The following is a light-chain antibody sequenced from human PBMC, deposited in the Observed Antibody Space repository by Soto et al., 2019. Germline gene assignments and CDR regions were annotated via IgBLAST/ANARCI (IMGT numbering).Light chain of an antibody. CDR3: QQYGSSSIT. J-gene: IGKJ5*01. CDR2: GAS. CDR1: QSVSSRS. Sequence: EIVLTQSPATLSLSPGERATLSCRASQSVSSRSLAWYQQKPGQAPRLLIYGASSRATGIPDRFSGSGSGTDFTLTITRLEPEDFAVYYCQQYGSSSITFGQGTRLEIK. V-gene: IGKV3-20*01.